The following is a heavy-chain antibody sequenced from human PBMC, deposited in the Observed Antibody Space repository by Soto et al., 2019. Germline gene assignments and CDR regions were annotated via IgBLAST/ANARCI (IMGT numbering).Heavy chain of an antibody. D-gene: IGHD2-15*01. V-gene: IGHV4-30-4*01. CDR2: IYKSATT. CDR3: ARGRYCLTGRCFPNWFDS. CDR1: GDSISTVDYF. J-gene: IGHJ5*01. Sequence: SETLSLTCSVSGDSISTVDYFWAWVRQPPGQALEYIGYIYKSATTYYNPSFESRVAISLDTSKSQFSLNVTSLTAADTAVYFCARGRYCLTGRCFPNWFDSWGQGALVTVSS.